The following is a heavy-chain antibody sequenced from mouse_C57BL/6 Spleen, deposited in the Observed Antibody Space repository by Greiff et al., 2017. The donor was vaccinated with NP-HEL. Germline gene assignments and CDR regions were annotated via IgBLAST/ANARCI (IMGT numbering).Heavy chain of an antibody. Sequence: EVQLQQSGAELVRPGASVKLSCTASGFNIKDDYMHWVKQRPEQGLEWIGWIDPENGDTEYASKFQGKATITADTSSNTAYLQLSSLTSEDTAVYYCFYCNYNYWGQGTTLTVSS. V-gene: IGHV14-4*01. CDR1: GFNIKDDY. J-gene: IGHJ2*01. CDR2: IDPENGDT. CDR3: FYCNYNY. D-gene: IGHD2-1*01.